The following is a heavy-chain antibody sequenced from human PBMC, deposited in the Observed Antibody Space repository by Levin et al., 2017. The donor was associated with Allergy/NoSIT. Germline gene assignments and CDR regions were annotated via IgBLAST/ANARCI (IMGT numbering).Heavy chain of an antibody. CDR3: ARGKKLRFLEWLYRFDY. CDR2: INDSGGT. D-gene: IGHD3-3*01. CDR1: GGPFSGYY. Sequence: SETLSLTCAVYGGPFSGYYWSWIRQPPEKGLEWIGEINDSGGTNYNPSLKSRVTMSVDASKNQFSLKLSSVTAADTAVYYCARGKKLRFLEWLYRFDYWGQGALVTVSS. J-gene: IGHJ4*02. V-gene: IGHV4-34*01.